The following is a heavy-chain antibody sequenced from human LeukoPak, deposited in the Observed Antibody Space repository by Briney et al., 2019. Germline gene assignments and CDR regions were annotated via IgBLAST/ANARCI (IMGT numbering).Heavy chain of an antibody. Sequence: SETLSLTCVVSGGSISTSGSSWSWIRQPPGKGPEWIGYIYRSGTTNYNASFKSRVTMSVDTSKNQFSPNLHSVTAADTAVYFCARGMIDLWPGFDLWGRGTLVSVSS. CDR1: GGSISTSGSS. D-gene: IGHD3-22*01. CDR3: ARGMIDLWPGFDL. CDR2: IYRSGTT. V-gene: IGHV4-30-2*01. J-gene: IGHJ2*01.